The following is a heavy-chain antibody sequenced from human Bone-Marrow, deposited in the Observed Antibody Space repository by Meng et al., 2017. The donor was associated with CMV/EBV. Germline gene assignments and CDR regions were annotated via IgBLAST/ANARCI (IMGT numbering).Heavy chain of an antibody. Sequence: GGSRRLSCEMSGLSFISFWMVWVRQAPGEGLEGVATIDHDGSEKFYVDSVKGRFTISRDNAKNSLHLQMDSLRAEDTAVYYCARDLYDSWGQGTLVTVSS. CDR3: ARDLYDS. CDR1: GLSFISFW. V-gene: IGHV3-7*01. J-gene: IGHJ4*02. CDR2: IDHDGSEK. D-gene: IGHD2-15*01.